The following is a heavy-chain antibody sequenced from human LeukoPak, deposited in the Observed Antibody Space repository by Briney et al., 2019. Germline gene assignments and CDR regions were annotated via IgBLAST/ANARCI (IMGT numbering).Heavy chain of an antibody. V-gene: IGHV3-48*04. D-gene: IGHD3-22*01. CDR2: ISSSSSTI. CDR1: GFTFSSYG. CDR3: AREAPIDYYDSSGYWSGYFDY. Sequence: GGSLRLSCAASGFTFSSYGMHWVRQAPGKGLEWVSYISSSSSTIYYADSVKGRFTISRDNAKNSLYLQMNSLRAEDTAVYYCAREAPIDYYDSSGYWSGYFDYWGQGTLVTVSS. J-gene: IGHJ4*02.